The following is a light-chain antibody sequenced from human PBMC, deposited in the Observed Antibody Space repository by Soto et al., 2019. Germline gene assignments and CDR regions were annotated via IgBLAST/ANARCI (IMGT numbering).Light chain of an antibody. CDR2: GAS. CDR1: QSVRSN. J-gene: IGKJ5*01. Sequence: EIVMTQSPATLSVSPGERATVSCRASQSVRSNLAWYQQKPGQAPRLLIYGASTRATGIPARFSGSGSGTEFTLTISSLQSEDFAVYYCHQRQYWPPITFGQGTRLEIK. CDR3: HQRQYWPPIT. V-gene: IGKV3-15*01.